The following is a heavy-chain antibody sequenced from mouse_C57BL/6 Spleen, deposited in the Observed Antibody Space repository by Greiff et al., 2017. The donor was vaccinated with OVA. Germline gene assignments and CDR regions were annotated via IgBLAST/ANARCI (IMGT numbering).Heavy chain of an antibody. Sequence: EVQLQESGPGLVKPSQSLSLTCSVTGYSITSGYYWNWIRQLPGNKLEWMGYISYDGSNNYNPSLKNRISITSDTSKNQFFLKLNSVTTEDTASYYGARELALDYFDYWGQGTTLTVSS. CDR2: ISYDGSN. CDR1: GYSITSGYY. CDR3: ARELALDYFDY. V-gene: IGHV3-6*01. J-gene: IGHJ2*01.